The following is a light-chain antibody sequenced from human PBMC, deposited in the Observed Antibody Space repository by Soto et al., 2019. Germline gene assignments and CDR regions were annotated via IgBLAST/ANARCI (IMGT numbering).Light chain of an antibody. Sequence: QSALTQPASVSGSPGQSITISCTGTSSDVGRYNYVSWYQHHPGKAPRLMIYDVSNRPSGVSNRFSGSKSGNTASLTISGLQAEDEADYYCSSYTTSTTYVFGTGTSSPS. CDR2: DVS. CDR3: SSYTTSTTYV. J-gene: IGLJ1*01. V-gene: IGLV2-14*01. CDR1: SSDVGRYNY.